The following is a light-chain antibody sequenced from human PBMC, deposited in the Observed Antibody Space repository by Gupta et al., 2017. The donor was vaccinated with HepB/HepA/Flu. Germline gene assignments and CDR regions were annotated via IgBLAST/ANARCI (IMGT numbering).Light chain of an antibody. CDR2: EVN. CDR1: NTDVGNYNL. V-gene: IGLV2-23*02. J-gene: IGLJ3*02. CDR3: CSFAGSLTFEV. Sequence: QSALTQPASVSGSPGQSITISCTGTNTDVGNYNLVSWYQQHPGKAPKFLIYEVNKRPSGVSSRFSGSKSGNSASLTISGHQAEDEADYFCCSFAGSLTFEVFGGGTKVTVL.